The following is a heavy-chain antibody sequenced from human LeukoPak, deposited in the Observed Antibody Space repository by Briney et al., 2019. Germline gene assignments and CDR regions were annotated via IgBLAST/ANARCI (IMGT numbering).Heavy chain of an antibody. CDR2: IYPGDSDT. J-gene: IGHJ4*02. CDR3: ARRGYYDSSGYYNFDY. Sequence: RGESLKISCKGSGYSFTNYWIAWVRQMPGKGLEWMGIIYPGDSDTRYSPSFQGQVTISADKSISTAYLQWSSLKASDTAMYDCARRGYYDSSGYYNFDYWGQGTLVTVSS. CDR1: GYSFTNYW. D-gene: IGHD3-22*01. V-gene: IGHV5-51*01.